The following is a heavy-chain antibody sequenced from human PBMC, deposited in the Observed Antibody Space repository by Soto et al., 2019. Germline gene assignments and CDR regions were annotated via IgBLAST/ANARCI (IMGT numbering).Heavy chain of an antibody. J-gene: IGHJ1*01. CDR1: GYLFTAYS. Sequence: ASVKVSCKASGYLFTAYSMHWVRLAPGQGLEWMGVVNPSGGSTKYAQDFQGRVTMTRDTSTTTIYMELSSLRSDDTAIYYCAREENCSGGTCYSEYFHRWGQGTLVTVSS. CDR2: VNPSGGST. D-gene: IGHD2-15*01. CDR3: AREENCSGGTCYSEYFHR. V-gene: IGHV1-46*01.